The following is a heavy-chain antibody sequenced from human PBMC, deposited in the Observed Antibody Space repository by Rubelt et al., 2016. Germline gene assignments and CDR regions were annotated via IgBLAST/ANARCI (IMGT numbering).Heavy chain of an antibody. V-gene: IGHV4-59*06. CDR2: ISNRGTT. D-gene: IGHD1-26*01. CDR1: GGSLSSYY. Sequence: QLQMQESGPGLVKPSETLSLTCTVSGGSLSSYYWSWIRQNPGKGMEWIGYISNRGTTYYNPYLKSRLSLSLEMSKNQFSLKLSSVTAADTAVYYCAGRGDLVDNAFDIWGQGTLVTVS. CDR3: AGRGDLVDNAFDI. J-gene: IGHJ3*02.